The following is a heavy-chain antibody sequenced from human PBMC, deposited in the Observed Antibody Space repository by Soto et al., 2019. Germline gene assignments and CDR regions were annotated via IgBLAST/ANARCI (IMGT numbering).Heavy chain of an antibody. J-gene: IGHJ6*02. CDR1: GVTFNNYP. CDR3: ARGRGYSGDDHYYYFDMDV. V-gene: IGHV1-69*13. Sequence: SVKVPCKASGVTFNNYPITWVRQAPGQGLEWMGGSIPIFGTANYAQKFQGRVTISVDESTSTAYMELSSLRSEDTAVYYCARGRGYSGDDHYYYFDMDVWGQGTTVTVSS. CDR2: SIPIFGTA. D-gene: IGHD5-12*01.